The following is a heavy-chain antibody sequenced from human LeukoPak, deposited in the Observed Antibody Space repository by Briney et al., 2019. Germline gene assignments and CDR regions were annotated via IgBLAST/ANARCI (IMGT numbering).Heavy chain of an antibody. CDR3: AKGRPVPDY. CDR1: GFTFSSYA. D-gene: IGHD1-14*01. Sequence: GGSLRLSCAASGFTFSSYAMSWVRQAPGKGLEWVATISGSDGRTYYADSVRGRFTISRDNSKNTLYLQMNSLRAEDTAVYYCAKGRPVPDYWGQGILVTVSS. CDR2: ISGSDGRT. V-gene: IGHV3-23*01. J-gene: IGHJ4*02.